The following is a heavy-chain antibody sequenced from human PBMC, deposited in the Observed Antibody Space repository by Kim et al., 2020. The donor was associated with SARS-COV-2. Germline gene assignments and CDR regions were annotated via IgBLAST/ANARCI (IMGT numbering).Heavy chain of an antibody. V-gene: IGHV4-30-4*01. J-gene: IGHJ5*01. CDR1: GGSVSSGDYY. Sequence: SETLSLTCTVSGGSVSSGDYYWSWIRQPPGKGLEWIGYIYYSGSTYYNPSLKSPVTISIDTSKNEFSLKLSSVTAADTAVYYCASGSSSNPYLSKNSWF. D-gene: IGHD2-2*01. CDR3: ASGSSSNPYLSKNSWF. CDR2: IYYSGST.